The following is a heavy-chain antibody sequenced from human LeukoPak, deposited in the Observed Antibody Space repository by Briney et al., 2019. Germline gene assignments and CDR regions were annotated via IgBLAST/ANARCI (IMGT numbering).Heavy chain of an antibody. Sequence: GESLRLSCAAPGLTLSSYWMHWVRQAPGKVLVWVSPINSDGSSTSYADSVKGRFTISRDNAKNTMYLQMNSLRAEDTAVYACASDGVLWFGEQYYYAMDVWGKGTTVTVSS. CDR1: GLTLSSYW. D-gene: IGHD3-10*01. V-gene: IGHV3-74*01. J-gene: IGHJ6*04. CDR3: ASDGVLWFGEQYYYAMDV. CDR2: INSDGSST.